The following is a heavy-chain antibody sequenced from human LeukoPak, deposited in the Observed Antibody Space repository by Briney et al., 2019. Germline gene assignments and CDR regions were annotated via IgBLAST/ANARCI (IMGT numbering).Heavy chain of an antibody. J-gene: IGHJ4*02. D-gene: IGHD3-22*01. CDR2: ISAYNDNT. V-gene: IGHV1-18*01. Sequence: ASVKVSCKASGYTFTSYGISWVRQAPGQGLELMGWISAYNDNTNYAQKLQRRATMTTDTSTRTAYMQLRSLRSDDTAVYYCPRGSEGCYDSSGYPTWGQGTLVTVSS. CDR1: GYTFTSYG. CDR3: PRGSEGCYDSSGYPT.